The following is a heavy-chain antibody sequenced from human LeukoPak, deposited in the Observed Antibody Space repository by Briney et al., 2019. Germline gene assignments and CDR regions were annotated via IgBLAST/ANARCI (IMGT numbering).Heavy chain of an antibody. V-gene: IGHV7-4-1*02. CDR1: GYTFTSYA. D-gene: IGHD2-15*01. Sequence: GASVKVSCKASGYTFTSYAMNWVRQAPGQGLEWMGWINTNTGNPTYAQGFTGRFVFSLDTSVSTAYLQISSLKAEDTAVYYCASPVGESATRDYYYYYYMDVWGKGTTVTVSS. J-gene: IGHJ6*03. CDR3: ASPVGESATRDYYYYYYMDV. CDR2: INTNTGNP.